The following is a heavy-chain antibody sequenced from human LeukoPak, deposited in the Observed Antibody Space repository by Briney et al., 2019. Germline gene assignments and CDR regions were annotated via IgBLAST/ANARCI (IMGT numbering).Heavy chain of an antibody. CDR3: ARAAYSSTWYSRYFDL. D-gene: IGHD6-13*01. CDR2: ITWNGGST. Sequence: GGSLRLSCAASGFTFNDYGMSWVRQAPGQGPEWVSGITWNGGSTDYAASVKGRFTISRENAKNSLYLQMNSLRAGDTAVYYCARAAYSSTWYSRYFDLWGRGTLVTVSS. J-gene: IGHJ2*01. V-gene: IGHV3-20*04. CDR1: GFTFNDYG.